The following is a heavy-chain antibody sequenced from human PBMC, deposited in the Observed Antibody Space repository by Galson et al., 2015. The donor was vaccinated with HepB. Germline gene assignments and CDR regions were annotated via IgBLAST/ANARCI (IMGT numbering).Heavy chain of an antibody. V-gene: IGHV1-3*01. CDR1: GYTFTSYA. CDR3: AREGSTVRAYYFDY. D-gene: IGHD4-17*01. CDR2: INAGNGNT. Sequence: SVKVSCKASGYTFTSYAMHWVRQAPGQRLEWMGWINAGNGNTKYSQKFQGRVTITRDTSASTAYMELSSLRSEDTAVYYCAREGSTVRAYYFDYWGQGTLVTVSS. J-gene: IGHJ4*02.